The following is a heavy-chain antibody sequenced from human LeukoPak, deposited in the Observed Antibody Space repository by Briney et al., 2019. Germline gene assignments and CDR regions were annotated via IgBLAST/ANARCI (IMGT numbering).Heavy chain of an antibody. CDR3: ANHPISGDDAFDI. D-gene: IGHD2-21*01. CDR1: GFTFSSYA. J-gene: IGHJ3*02. V-gene: IGHV3-23*01. Sequence: GGSLRPSCAASGFTFSSYAMSWVRQAPGKGLEWVSAISGSGGSTYYADSVKGRFTISRDNSKNTLYLQMNSLRAEDTAVYYCANHPISGDDAFDIWGQGTMVTVSS. CDR2: ISGSGGST.